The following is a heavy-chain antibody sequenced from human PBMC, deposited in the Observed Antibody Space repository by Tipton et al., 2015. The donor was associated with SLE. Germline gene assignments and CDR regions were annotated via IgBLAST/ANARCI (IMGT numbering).Heavy chain of an antibody. CDR2: IYYSGTT. D-gene: IGHD3-3*01. CDR3: ARISDFDYWSGRSGWFDP. Sequence: TLSLTCSVSGDSISIGNYYWGWIRQPPGKGLEWIGTIYYSGTTYYNTSLKSRLTLSQDTSENQFSLRLNSVTAADTAVYYCARISDFDYWSGRSGWFDPWGQGTLVTVSS. CDR1: GDSISIGNYY. J-gene: IGHJ5*02. V-gene: IGHV4-39*07.